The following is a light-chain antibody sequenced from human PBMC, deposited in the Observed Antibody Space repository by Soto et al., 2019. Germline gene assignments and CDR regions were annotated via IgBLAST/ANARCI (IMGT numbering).Light chain of an antibody. Sequence: QSALTQPASVSGSPGQSITISCTGTSSDIGHYDYVSWYQQHPGKAPKLIIYDVTKRPSGVPDRFSGSKSGNTASLIISGLQAADEAEYYCCCCSYAGSSSFRVLFGGGTQLTVL. V-gene: IGLV2-11*01. J-gene: IGLJ2*01. CDR2: DVT. CDR3: CSYAGSSSFRVL. CDR1: SSDIGHYDY.